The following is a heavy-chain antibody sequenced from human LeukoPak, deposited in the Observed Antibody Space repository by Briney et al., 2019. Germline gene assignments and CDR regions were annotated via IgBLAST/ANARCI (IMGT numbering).Heavy chain of an antibody. V-gene: IGHV1-46*01. Sequence: ASVKVSCKASGYIFTGYYMHWVRQAPGQGLEWMGMINPSGGSTNYAQKFQGRVTMTRDTSTSTVHMELSSLRSEDTAVYYCARGPQSLRSALDYWGQGTLVTVSS. J-gene: IGHJ4*02. CDR3: ARGPQSLRSALDY. CDR1: GYIFTGYY. D-gene: IGHD5-24*01. CDR2: INPSGGST.